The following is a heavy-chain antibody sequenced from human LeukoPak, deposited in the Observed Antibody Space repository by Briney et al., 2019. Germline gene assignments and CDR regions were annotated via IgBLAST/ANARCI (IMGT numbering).Heavy chain of an antibody. CDR2: ISSSGSTI. CDR3: ARELWFGEFDWFDP. D-gene: IGHD3-10*01. J-gene: IGHJ5*02. V-gene: IGHV3-11*01. Sequence: GGSLRLSCAASGFTFSDYYMSWIRQAPGKGLEWVSYISSSGSTIYYADSVKGRFTISRDNAKNSLYLQMNSLRAEDTAVYYCARELWFGEFDWFDPWGQGTLVTVSS. CDR1: GFTFSDYY.